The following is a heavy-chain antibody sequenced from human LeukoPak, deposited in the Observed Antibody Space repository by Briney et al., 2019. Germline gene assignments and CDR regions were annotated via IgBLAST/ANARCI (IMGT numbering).Heavy chain of an antibody. CDR2: INSDGSST. Sequence: GGSLRLSCAASGFTVSSNFMSWVRQAPGKGLVWVSRINSDGSSTSYADSVKGRFTISRDNAKDTLYLQMNSLRAEDTAVYYCAREIVDYYGSGSYQRTFDYWGQGTLVTVSS. D-gene: IGHD3-10*01. V-gene: IGHV3-74*01. J-gene: IGHJ4*02. CDR1: GFTVSSNF. CDR3: AREIVDYYGSGSYQRTFDY.